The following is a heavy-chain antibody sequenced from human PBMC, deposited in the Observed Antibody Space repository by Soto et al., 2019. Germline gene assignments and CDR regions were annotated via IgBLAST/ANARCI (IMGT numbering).Heavy chain of an antibody. Sequence: GGSLRLSCAASGFTFSSYPIHWVRQAPGQGLEWVAIIARDGIEKHYADSVKGRFTISRDNSKNTLYLQMSSLRDEDKAMYFCAREEITAYVKKWGRGSVVTVPS. CDR2: IARDGIEK. J-gene: IGHJ4*01. CDR3: AREEITAYVKK. V-gene: IGHV3-30-3*01. CDR1: GFTFSSYP. D-gene: IGHD1-20*01.